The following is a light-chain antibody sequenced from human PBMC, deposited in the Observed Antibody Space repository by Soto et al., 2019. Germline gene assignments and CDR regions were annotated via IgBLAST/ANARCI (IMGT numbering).Light chain of an antibody. CDR2: EDN. J-gene: IGLJ2*01. CDR3: QSYDTTHVI. CDR1: SGLIASNY. V-gene: IGLV6-57*04. Sequence: NFMLTQPHSVSESPGKTVTISCTRRSGLIASNYVQWSQQRPGSAPTTIIYEDNQRPSGVPDRFSGSIDSSSNSASLSISGLKPEDEADYYCQSYDTTHVIFGGWTKLTVL.